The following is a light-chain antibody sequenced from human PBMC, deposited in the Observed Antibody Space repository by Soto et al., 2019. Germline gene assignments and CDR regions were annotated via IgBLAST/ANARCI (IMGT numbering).Light chain of an antibody. CDR1: SSDVGVYNY. CDR3: CSYAGSYTFV. CDR2: DVS. J-gene: IGLJ1*01. Sequence: ALTQPRSGSWSPGQSVTITCTGSSSDVGVYNYVSWYQQYPGKAPKIMIYDVSKRPSGVPDRFSGSKSDNTASLTISGLQAEDEADYYCCSYAGSYTFVFGIGTKSPS. V-gene: IGLV2-11*01.